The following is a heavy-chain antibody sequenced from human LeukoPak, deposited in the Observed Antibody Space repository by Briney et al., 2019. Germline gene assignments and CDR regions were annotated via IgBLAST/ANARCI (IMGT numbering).Heavy chain of an antibody. V-gene: IGHV3-7*01. CDR1: GFTFRKHW. J-gene: IGHJ4*02. Sequence: HPGESLRLSCAADGFTFRKHWMSWVRQAMGKGLECVAKIKEDGSEKHYVDSVKGRFTISRDNAKNSLYLQMTSLRAEDTAVYYCARVGSIIGRNFDYWGQGTLVTVSS. CDR2: IKEDGSEK. D-gene: IGHD3-10*01. CDR3: ARVGSIIGRNFDY.